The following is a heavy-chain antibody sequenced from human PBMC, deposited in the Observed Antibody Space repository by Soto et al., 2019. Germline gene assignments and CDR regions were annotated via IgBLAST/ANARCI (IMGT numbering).Heavy chain of an antibody. V-gene: IGHV3-30*18. Sequence: GGSLRLSCAASGFTFSSYGMHWVRQAPGKGLEWVAVISYDGSNKYYADSVKGRFTISRDNSKNTLYLQMNSLRAEDTAVYYCAKDNDPGIVVPDMSTFDPWGQGTLVTVSS. J-gene: IGHJ5*02. CDR2: ISYDGSNK. CDR3: AKDNDPGIVVPDMSTFDP. D-gene: IGHD2-2*01. CDR1: GFTFSSYG.